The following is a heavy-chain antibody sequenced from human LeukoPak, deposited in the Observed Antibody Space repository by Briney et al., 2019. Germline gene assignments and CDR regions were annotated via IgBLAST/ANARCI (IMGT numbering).Heavy chain of an antibody. CDR3: ARDRQFSGSYSGWFDS. Sequence: SETLSLTCTVSGGSISSYCWSWIRQPPGKGLEWIGYIYYSGNTNYNPSLKSRVTISVDTSKNQFSLKLSSVTAADTAVYYCARDRQFSGSYSGWFDSWGQGTLVTVSS. J-gene: IGHJ5*01. V-gene: IGHV4-59*01. CDR1: GGSISSYC. CDR2: IYYSGNT. D-gene: IGHD1-26*01.